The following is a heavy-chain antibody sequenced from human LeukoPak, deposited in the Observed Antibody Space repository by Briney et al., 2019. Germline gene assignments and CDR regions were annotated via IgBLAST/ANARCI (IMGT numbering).Heavy chain of an antibody. CDR3: ASRGATGLSVYFDY. CDR2: MSYDGRNE. D-gene: IGHD1-26*01. J-gene: IGHJ4*02. Sequence: GGSLRLSCAASGFIFSDYAMHWVRQSPGKGLEWVAFMSYDGRNEYYADSVKGRFTISRDNSKNTLYLQMNSLRAEDTAVYYCASRGATGLSVYFDYWGQGTLVTVSS. V-gene: IGHV3-30*04. CDR1: GFIFSDYA.